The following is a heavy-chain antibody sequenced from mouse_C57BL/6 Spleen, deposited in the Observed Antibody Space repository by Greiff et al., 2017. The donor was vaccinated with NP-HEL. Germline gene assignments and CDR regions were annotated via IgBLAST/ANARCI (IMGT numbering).Heavy chain of an antibody. Sequence: VQLQQSGPELVKPGASVKMSCKASGYTFTDYYMHWVKQKPGKGLEWIGEIYPGSGNTYYNEKFKGKATLTADTSSSTAYMQLSSLTSEDSAVYFCARRESSFDDWGQGTTLTVSS. CDR3: RRESSFDD. V-gene: IGHV1-83*01. D-gene: IGHD1-3*01. CDR2: YPGSGNTY. CDR1: YTFTDYYM. J-gene: IGHJ2*01.